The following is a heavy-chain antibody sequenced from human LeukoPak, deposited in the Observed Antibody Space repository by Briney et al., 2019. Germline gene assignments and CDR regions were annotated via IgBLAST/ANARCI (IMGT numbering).Heavy chain of an antibody. Sequence: PGGSLRLSCAASGFTFSSYGMHWVRQAPGKGLEWVAFIRYDGSNKYYADSVKGRFTISRDNSKNTLYLQMNSLRAEDTAVYYCARGHSSGSLREYYFDYWGQGTLVTVSS. V-gene: IGHV3-30*02. D-gene: IGHD3-22*01. J-gene: IGHJ4*02. CDR2: IRYDGSNK. CDR1: GFTFSSYG. CDR3: ARGHSSGSLREYYFDY.